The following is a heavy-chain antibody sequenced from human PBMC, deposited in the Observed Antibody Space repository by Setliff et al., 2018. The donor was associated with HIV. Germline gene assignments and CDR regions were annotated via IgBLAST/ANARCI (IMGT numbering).Heavy chain of an antibody. Sequence: PGGSLRLSCAVSEVIVSNNYMSWVRQAPGKGLEWVSVIYSGGSTDHAESVQGRFTVSRDNSKNSLYLQMNSLRVEDTAVYYCARDYLYYNMYNGSPVYGMDVWGQGTTVTVSS. D-gene: IGHD3-10*01. V-gene: IGHV3-53*01. CDR2: IYSGGST. CDR3: ARDYLYYNMYNGSPVYGMDV. CDR1: EVIVSNNY. J-gene: IGHJ6*02.